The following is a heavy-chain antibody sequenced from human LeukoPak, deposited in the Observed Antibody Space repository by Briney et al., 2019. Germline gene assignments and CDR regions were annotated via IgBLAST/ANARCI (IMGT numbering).Heavy chain of an antibody. D-gene: IGHD6-25*01. J-gene: IGHJ5*02. Sequence: PSETLSLTCIVSGGSISSGDYYWDWIRQPPGWGLEWIGNVHHTGKVDYNPSLRSRVSMYVDRSKNQFSLKLTSVTAADTAIYYCARHLADHNWFAPSDQGALVTISS. CDR1: GGSISSGDYY. CDR3: ARHLADHNWFAP. CDR2: VHHTGKV. V-gene: IGHV4-39*01.